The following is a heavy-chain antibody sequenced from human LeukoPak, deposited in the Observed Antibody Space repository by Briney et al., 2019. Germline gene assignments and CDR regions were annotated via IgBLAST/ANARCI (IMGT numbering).Heavy chain of an antibody. V-gene: IGHV1-46*01. CDR2: INPSGGST. J-gene: IGHJ4*02. D-gene: IGHD3-22*01. CDR3: ARVGRGGPAYDSSGYYYYFDY. CDR1: GYTFTSYY. Sequence: GASVKVSCKASGYTFTSYYMHWVRQAPGQGLEWMGIINPSGGSTSYAQKFQGRVTMTRDMSTSTVYMELSSLRSEDTAVYYCARVGRGGPAYDSSGYYYYFDYWGQGTLVTVSS.